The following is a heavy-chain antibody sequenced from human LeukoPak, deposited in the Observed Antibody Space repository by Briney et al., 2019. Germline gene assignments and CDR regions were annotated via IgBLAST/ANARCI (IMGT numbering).Heavy chain of an antibody. D-gene: IGHD6-19*01. J-gene: IGHJ3*02. Sequence: PSETLSLTCTVSGYSISSGYYWGWIRQPPGKGLEWIGSISYSGSTYYNPSLKSRVTISVDTSKNQFSLKLSSVTAADTAVYYCARTYSSGWYESREGVFDIWGQGTMVTVSS. CDR1: GYSISSGYY. V-gene: IGHV4-38-2*02. CDR3: ARTYSSGWYESREGVFDI. CDR2: ISYSGST.